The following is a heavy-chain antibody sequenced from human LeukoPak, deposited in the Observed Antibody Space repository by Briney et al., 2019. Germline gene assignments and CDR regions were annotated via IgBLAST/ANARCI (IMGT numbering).Heavy chain of an antibody. CDR1: GGSFSGYY. Sequence: SETLSLTCAVYGGSFSGYYWSWIRQPPGKGLEWIGEINHSGSTNYNPSLKSRVTISVDTSKNQFSLKLSSVTAADTAVYYCARDTPKYYDFWSGYSNTYYYGMDVWGQGTTVTVSS. D-gene: IGHD3-3*01. V-gene: IGHV4-34*01. CDR3: ARDTPKYYDFWSGYSNTYYYGMDV. J-gene: IGHJ6*02. CDR2: INHSGST.